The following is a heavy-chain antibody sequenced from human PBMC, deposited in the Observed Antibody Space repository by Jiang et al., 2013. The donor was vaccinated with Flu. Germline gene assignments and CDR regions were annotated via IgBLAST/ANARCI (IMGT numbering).Heavy chain of an antibody. J-gene: IGHJ4*02. V-gene: IGHV3-33*01. CDR2: IWYDESYK. CDR1: GFSFSTYG. Sequence: ASGFSFSTYGMHWVRQTPGKGLEWVALIWYDESYKFYADSVKGRFTISRDVSNSTLYLQMDSLRAEDTAVYYCARGYGSGPFDYWGQGTLVTVSS. D-gene: IGHD3-10*01. CDR3: ARGYGSGPFDY.